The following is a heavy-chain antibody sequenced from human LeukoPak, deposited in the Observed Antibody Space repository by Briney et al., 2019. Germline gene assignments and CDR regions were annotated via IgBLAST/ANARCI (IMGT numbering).Heavy chain of an antibody. D-gene: IGHD5-24*01. CDR3: ARGWLQSGFDY. V-gene: IGHV6-1*01. CDR1: GDSVSTNSGG. J-gene: IGHJ4*02. CDR2: TYDKSNWYN. Sequence: SQTLSLTCAISGDSVSTNSGGWNWIKQSPSRGLEWLGRTYDKSNWYNDYAVSVKSRITINPDTSKNQFSLQLNSVTPEDTAVYYCARGWLQSGFDYWGQGTLVTVSS.